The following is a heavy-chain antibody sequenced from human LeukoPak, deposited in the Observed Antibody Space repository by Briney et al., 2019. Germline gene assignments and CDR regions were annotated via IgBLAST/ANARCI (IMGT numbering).Heavy chain of an antibody. CDR3: ATDIYGDHDY. D-gene: IGHD4-17*01. Sequence: PGGSLRLSCAASGFTFSSYSMNWVRQAPGKGLEWVSSITSSSTYIYYADSVKGRFTISRDNAKNSLYLQMNSLRAEDTAVYYCATDIYGDHDYWGQGTLVTVSS. CDR2: ITSSSTYI. CDR1: GFTFSSYS. J-gene: IGHJ4*02. V-gene: IGHV3-21*01.